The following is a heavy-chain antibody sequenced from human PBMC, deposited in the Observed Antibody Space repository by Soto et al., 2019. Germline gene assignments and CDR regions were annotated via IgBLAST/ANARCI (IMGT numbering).Heavy chain of an antibody. Sequence: QVQLQESGPGLVKPSQTLSLTCTVSGGSISSGGYYXXXXRQHSGKGLEWIGYIFYSGTTYYNPSLKSRVTISVDTSKNQFSLKLNSVTAADTAVYYCARSVDPWGQGTLVTVSS. CDR1: GGSISSGGYY. CDR2: IFYSGTT. CDR3: ARSVDP. V-gene: IGHV4-31*03. J-gene: IGHJ5*02.